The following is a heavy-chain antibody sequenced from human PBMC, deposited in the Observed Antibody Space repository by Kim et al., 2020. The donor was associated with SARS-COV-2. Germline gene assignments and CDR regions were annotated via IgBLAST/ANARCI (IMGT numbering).Heavy chain of an antibody. V-gene: IGHV5-51*01. CDR2: IYPGDSDT. D-gene: IGHD3-10*01. J-gene: IGHJ6*02. Sequence: GESLKISCKGSGYSFTSYWIGWVRQMPGKGLEWMGIIYPGDSDTRYSPSFQGQVTISADKSISAAYLQWSSLKASDTAMYYCARLVSQDGSGNLYYYYGMDVWGQGTTVTVSS. CDR1: GYSFTSYW. CDR3: ARLVSQDGSGNLYYYYGMDV.